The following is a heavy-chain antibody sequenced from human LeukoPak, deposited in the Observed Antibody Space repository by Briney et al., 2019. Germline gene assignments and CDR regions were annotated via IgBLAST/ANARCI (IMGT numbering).Heavy chain of an antibody. CDR1: GFTFSSYA. Sequence: GGSLRLSCAASGFTFSSYAMSWVRQAPGKGLEWVSAISGSGGSTYYADSVKGRFTISRDNSKNTLYLQMNSLRAEDTAVYYCAKDATYYYDSSGYYPGRYYYYGMDVWGQGVTVTVSS. CDR3: AKDATYYYDSSGYYPGRYYYYGMDV. D-gene: IGHD3-22*01. V-gene: IGHV3-23*01. CDR2: ISGSGGST. J-gene: IGHJ6*02.